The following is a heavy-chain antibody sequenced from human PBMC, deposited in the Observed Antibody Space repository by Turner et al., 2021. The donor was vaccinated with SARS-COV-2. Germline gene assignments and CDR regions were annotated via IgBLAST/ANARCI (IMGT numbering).Heavy chain of an antibody. V-gene: IGHV3-48*01. CDR3: ARERGHSYGPYYYGMDV. Sequence: EVQLVESGGGLVQPGGSLRPSCEASGFTFSNYSMNWVRPAPGKGLEWVSYISSSSSTIYYADSVKGRFTISRDNAKNSLYLQMNSLRAEDTAVYYCARERGHSYGPYYYGMDVWGQGTTVTVSS. CDR2: ISSSSSTI. D-gene: IGHD5-18*01. J-gene: IGHJ6*02. CDR1: GFTFSNYS.